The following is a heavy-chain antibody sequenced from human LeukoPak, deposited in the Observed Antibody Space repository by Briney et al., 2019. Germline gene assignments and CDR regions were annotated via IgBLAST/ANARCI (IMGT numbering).Heavy chain of an antibody. CDR1: GFTVSSNY. Sequence: GSLRLSCAASGFTVSSNYMSWVRQPPGKGLEWIGYFHNSGTSTYNPSLKSRVTISADTSKNQFSLKLNSLTTADTAVYYCTRGAGWLIDYWGQGILVTVSS. CDR3: TRGAGWLIDY. J-gene: IGHJ4*02. V-gene: IGHV4-59*02. CDR2: FHNSGTS. D-gene: IGHD3-16*01.